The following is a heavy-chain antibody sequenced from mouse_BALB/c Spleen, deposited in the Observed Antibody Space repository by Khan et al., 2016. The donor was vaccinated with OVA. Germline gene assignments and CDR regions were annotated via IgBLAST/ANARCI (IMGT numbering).Heavy chain of an antibody. J-gene: IGHJ3*01. Sequence: EVELVESGGGLVQPGGSLKLSCEGSGCTFSNYAMSWVRQTPEKRLEWVASISSGGNTYYSDSVKGRFTISRDNARNILYLQMSSLRSEDTAMYYCARDYWFTYWGQGTLVTVSA. V-gene: IGHV5-6-5*01. CDR2: ISSGGNT. CDR1: GCTFSNYA. CDR3: ARDYWFTY.